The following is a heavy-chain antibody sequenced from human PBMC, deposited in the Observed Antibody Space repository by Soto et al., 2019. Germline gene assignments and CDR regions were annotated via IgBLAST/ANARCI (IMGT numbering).Heavy chain of an antibody. J-gene: IGHJ5*02. V-gene: IGHV3-9*01. CDR1: GFTFDDYA. CDR3: AKDSEDYYGSGRNAGGFDP. Sequence: GGSLRLSCAASGFTFDDYAMHWVRQAPGKGLEWVSGISWNSGSIGYADSVKGRFTISRDNAKNSLYLQMNSLRAEDTALYYCAKDSEDYYGSGRNAGGFDPWGQGTLVTVSS. CDR2: ISWNSGSI. D-gene: IGHD3-10*01.